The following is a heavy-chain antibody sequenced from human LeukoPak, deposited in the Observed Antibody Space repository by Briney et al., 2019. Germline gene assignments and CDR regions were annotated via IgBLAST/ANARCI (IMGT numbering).Heavy chain of an antibody. CDR3: ARRRVAATAGWLDP. J-gene: IGHJ5*02. CDR2: VHYNGAT. CDR1: GGSVTSTTYY. D-gene: IGHD2-15*01. Sequence: SETLSLTCTVSGGSVTSTTYYWGWVRRPPGKGLEWVGVVHYNGATYYDPSLKSRVTMSIDTSENQFSLKVTSVTAADTAVYYCARRRVAATAGWLDPWGQGTLVTVSS. V-gene: IGHV4-39*01.